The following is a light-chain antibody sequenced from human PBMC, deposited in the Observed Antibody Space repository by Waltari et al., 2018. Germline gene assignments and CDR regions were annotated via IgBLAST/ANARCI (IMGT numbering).Light chain of an antibody. Sequence: QSALTQPPSASGSPGQSVTISCTGTSCDIGGYKFVSWYQQHPGKAPKLMLYEVSQRPSGVPDRFSGSKSGNTASLTVSGLQAEDEADYYCSSYGGSNNLVFGGGTKLTVL. V-gene: IGLV2-8*01. CDR3: SSYGGSNNLV. J-gene: IGLJ2*01. CDR1: SCDIGGYKF. CDR2: EVS.